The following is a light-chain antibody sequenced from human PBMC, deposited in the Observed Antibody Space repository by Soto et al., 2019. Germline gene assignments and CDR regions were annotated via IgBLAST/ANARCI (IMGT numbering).Light chain of an antibody. CDR2: SNN. CDR3: AAWDDSLTGVA. CDR1: SSNIGRNT. Sequence: QSVLTQTPSASGTPGQRVTISCSGSSSNIGRNTVNWYQQLPGTAPKLLIYSNNQRPSGVPDRFSGSKSGTSASLAISGLLSEDEADYYCAAWDDSLTGVAFGGGTKVTVL. V-gene: IGLV1-44*01. J-gene: IGLJ2*01.